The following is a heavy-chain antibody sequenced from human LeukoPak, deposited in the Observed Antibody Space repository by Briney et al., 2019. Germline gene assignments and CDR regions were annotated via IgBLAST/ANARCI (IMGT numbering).Heavy chain of an antibody. CDR1: GYTFTSYY. Sequence: ASVKVSCTASGYTFTSYYMHWVRPAPGQGLGWMGIINPSGGSTSYAQKFQGRVTMTRDTSTSTVYMELSSLGSEDTAVYYCARVLQDGYNLDYWGQGTLVTVSS. CDR3: ARVLQDGYNLDY. J-gene: IGHJ4*02. CDR2: INPSGGST. V-gene: IGHV1-46*01. D-gene: IGHD5-24*01.